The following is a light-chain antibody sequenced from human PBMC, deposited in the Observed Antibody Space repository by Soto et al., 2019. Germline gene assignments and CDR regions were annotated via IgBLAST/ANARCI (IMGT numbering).Light chain of an antibody. Sequence: SYELTQPPSVSVATGQTATITCEENNLCGKRTHWYKQKPGQAPVLIIYNDADRPSGIPERFSGSNFGNTATLTISRVEAGDEADYYCQVWAASLEQKIFGGGTKLTAL. CDR3: QVWAASLEQKI. J-gene: IGLJ2*01. CDR2: NDA. CDR1: NLCGKR. V-gene: IGLV3-21*02.